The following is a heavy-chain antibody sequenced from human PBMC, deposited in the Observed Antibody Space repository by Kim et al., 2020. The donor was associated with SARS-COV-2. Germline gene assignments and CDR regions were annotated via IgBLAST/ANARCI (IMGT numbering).Heavy chain of an antibody. V-gene: IGHV1-8*01. J-gene: IGHJ6*02. CDR3: ARELDHYGMDV. Sequence: TGSAQKFQGRVTMTRNTPRSTAYMELSSLRSEDTAVYYCARELDHYGMDVWGQGTTVTVSS. CDR2: T. D-gene: IGHD1-1*01.